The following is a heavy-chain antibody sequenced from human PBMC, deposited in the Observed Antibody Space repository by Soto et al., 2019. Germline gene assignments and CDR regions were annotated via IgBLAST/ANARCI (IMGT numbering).Heavy chain of an antibody. CDR1: GFTFDDYA. Sequence: GGSLRLSCAASGFTFDDYAMHWVRQPPGKGLEWVSGISWNSHSIGYADSVKGRFTISRDSASNSLFLQMNSLRVEDTAFYYCACYASGSYEAPRFDYWGQGTLVTVSS. D-gene: IGHD3-16*01. CDR3: ACYASGSYEAPRFDY. V-gene: IGHV3-9*01. J-gene: IGHJ4*02. CDR2: ISWNSHSI.